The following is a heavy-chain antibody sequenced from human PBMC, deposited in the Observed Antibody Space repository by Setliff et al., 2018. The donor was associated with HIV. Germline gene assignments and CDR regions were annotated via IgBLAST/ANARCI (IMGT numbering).Heavy chain of an antibody. Sequence: SETLSLTCSVSRDSITNNYWWSWVRQPPGKGLEWIGEVRHGGSTNYNPFLKSRVTILVDNSKNQFSLKLSSVTAADTAVYYCASITMVRGVPYFDYWGQGTLVTVSS. CDR1: RDSITNNYW. CDR2: VRHGGST. CDR3: ASITMVRGVPYFDY. J-gene: IGHJ4*01. D-gene: IGHD3-10*01. V-gene: IGHV4-4*02.